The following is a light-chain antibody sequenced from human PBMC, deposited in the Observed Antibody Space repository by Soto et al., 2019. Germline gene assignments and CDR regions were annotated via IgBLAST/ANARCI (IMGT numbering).Light chain of an antibody. CDR1: QSISSY. J-gene: IGKJ1*01. V-gene: IGKV1-39*01. CDR2: AAS. CDR3: QQSYSTPCT. Sequence: DIQMTQSPSSLSASVGDRVTITCRSSQSISSYLNWYQQKQGKAPKLLIYAASSLQSGVPSRFSGSGSGTDFTLTISSLQPEYFATYYCQQSYSTPCTFGQGTKVEIK.